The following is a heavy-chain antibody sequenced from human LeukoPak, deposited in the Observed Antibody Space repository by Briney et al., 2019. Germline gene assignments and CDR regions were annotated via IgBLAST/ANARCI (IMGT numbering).Heavy chain of an antibody. CDR1: GFTFSGYS. Sequence: GGSLTLSCAASGFTFSGYSMNWVRQAPGKGLEWVSSISSSSSHIYYADSVRGRFTVSRDNARHLLYLQMNGLGAEDSAGYYCAREGEHIAFDYWGQGTLVTVSS. V-gene: IGHV3-21*01. D-gene: IGHD2-21*01. CDR3: AREGEHIAFDY. CDR2: ISSSSSHI. J-gene: IGHJ4*02.